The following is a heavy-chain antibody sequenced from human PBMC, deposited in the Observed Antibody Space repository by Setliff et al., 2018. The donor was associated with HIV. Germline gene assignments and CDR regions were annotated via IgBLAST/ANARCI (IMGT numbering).Heavy chain of an antibody. CDR2: INTGNGNT. CDR3: GVGLIAAFVDY. J-gene: IGHJ4*02. V-gene: IGHV1-3*04. Sequence: ASVKVSCKASGYTFTSYAMHWVRQAPGQRLEWMGWINTGNGNTKYSQKFQGRVTITRDTSASTAYMEVSSLRSEDTAVYFCGVGLIAAFVDYWGQGALVTVSS. CDR1: GYTFTSYA. D-gene: IGHD2-15*01.